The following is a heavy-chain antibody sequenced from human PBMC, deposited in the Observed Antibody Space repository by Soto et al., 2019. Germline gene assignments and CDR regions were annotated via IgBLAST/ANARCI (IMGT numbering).Heavy chain of an antibody. CDR3: AHRLTSYDASSAYYAPFDY. CDR2: IYWGDDK. J-gene: IGHJ4*02. CDR1: GSSLTTSGVG. D-gene: IGHD3-22*01. V-gene: IGHV2-5*02. Sequence: SGPTLVNPTQTLTLTCTISGSSLTTSGVGVGWIRQPPGKALEWLAIIYWGDDKRYSPSLKSRLTITRDTSKKQVVLTMTNIDPVDTGTYYCAHRLTSYDASSAYYAPFDYWGQGTLVTVSS.